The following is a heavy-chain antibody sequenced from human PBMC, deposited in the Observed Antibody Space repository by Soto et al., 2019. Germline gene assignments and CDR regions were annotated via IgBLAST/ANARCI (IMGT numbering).Heavy chain of an antibody. CDR3: ARVYYDYIWGSYRYYFDY. CDR2: IYYSGST. Sequence: SETLSLTCTVSGGSISSYYWSWIRQPPGKGLEWIGYIYYSGSTNYNPSLKSRVTISVDTSKNQFSLKLSSVTAADTAVYYCARVYYDYIWGSYRYYFDYWGQGTLVTVSS. D-gene: IGHD3-16*02. V-gene: IGHV4-59*01. CDR1: GGSISSYY. J-gene: IGHJ4*02.